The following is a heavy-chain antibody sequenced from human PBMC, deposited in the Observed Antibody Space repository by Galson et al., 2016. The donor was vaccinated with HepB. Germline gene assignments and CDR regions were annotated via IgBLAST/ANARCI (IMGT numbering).Heavy chain of an antibody. CDR1: GGSISRSSYY. J-gene: IGHJ6*02. D-gene: IGHD5-24*01. CDR3: ASRPTGQYYYYYDGMDV. V-gene: IGHV4-39*01. Sequence: ETLSLTCTVSGGSISRSSYYWGWIRQPPGTRLEWIGSIYYTGRTYYNPSLQSRPTISVDTSKNQFSLNLNSVTASDTAVYYCASRPTGQYYYYYDGMDVWGQGTTVTVSS. CDR2: IYYTGRT.